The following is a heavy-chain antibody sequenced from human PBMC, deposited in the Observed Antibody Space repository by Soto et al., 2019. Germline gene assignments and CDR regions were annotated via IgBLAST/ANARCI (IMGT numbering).Heavy chain of an antibody. J-gene: IGHJ5*02. V-gene: IGHV4-4*02. CDR1: GGSITSANW. CDR3: ARVLRGWFDP. Sequence: SETLSLTCAVSGGSITSANWWTWVRQPPGGGLEWIGEISHSGITNYKASLKSRVTMSVDKTKNDVSLKLTSVTAADTAVYYCARVLRGWFDPWGQGTPVTVSS. CDR2: ISHSGIT.